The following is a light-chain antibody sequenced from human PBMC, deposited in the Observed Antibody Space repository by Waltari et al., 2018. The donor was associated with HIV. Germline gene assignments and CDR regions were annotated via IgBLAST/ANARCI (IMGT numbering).Light chain of an antibody. J-gene: IGLJ3*02. CDR3: SSYAGSSWV. CDR2: EVS. CDR1: STDVVGDNY. Sequence: QSALTQPPSASGSPGQSVTISCSGTSTDVVGDNYVSWYQQHPGKAPKLMIYEVSKRPSGVPDRFSGSKSGNTASLTVSGLQAEDEADYYCSSYAGSSWVFGGGTKLTVL. V-gene: IGLV2-8*01.